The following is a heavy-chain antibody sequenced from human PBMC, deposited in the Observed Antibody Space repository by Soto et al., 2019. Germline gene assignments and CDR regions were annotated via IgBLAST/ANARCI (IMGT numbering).Heavy chain of an antibody. V-gene: IGHV1-69*13. Sequence: SVKVSCKASGGTFSSYAISWVRQAPGQGLEWMGGIIPIFGTANYAQKFQGRVTITADESTSTAYMELSSLRSEDTAVYYCARGKDYYDILTGYYSWGQGTLVTVSS. CDR3: ARGKDYYDILTGYYS. CDR2: IIPIFGTA. J-gene: IGHJ5*02. D-gene: IGHD3-9*01. CDR1: GGTFSSYA.